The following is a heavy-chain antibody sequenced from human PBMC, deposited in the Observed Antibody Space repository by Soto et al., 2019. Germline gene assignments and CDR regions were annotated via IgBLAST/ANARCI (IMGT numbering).Heavy chain of an antibody. Sequence: SETLSLTCAVSGGFTSTNNWWSWVHQPPGKGLEWIGDAYHSGSTEYNPSLKSRVSISVDKSKNQISLKLTSATAADTAVYYCARSPPSSYYGGSGTFDYWGQGTLVTVSS. CDR1: GGFTSTNNW. CDR3: ARSPPSSYYGGSGTFDY. D-gene: IGHD3-10*01. J-gene: IGHJ4*02. V-gene: IGHV4-4*02. CDR2: AYHSGST.